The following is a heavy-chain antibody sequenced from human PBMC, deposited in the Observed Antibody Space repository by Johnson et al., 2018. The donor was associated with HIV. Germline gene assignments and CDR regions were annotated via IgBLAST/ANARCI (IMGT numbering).Heavy chain of an antibody. Sequence: QVQLVESGGGVVQPGRSLRLSCAASGFTFSTYGMHWVRQAPGKGLEWVAVMWYDGSNKYYADSVKGRFTISRDNSKNTLYLQMNSLRAADTAVYYCAKDQWGSSWTNDAFDIWGQGTMVTVSS. CDR1: GFTFSTYG. V-gene: IGHV3-33*06. CDR2: MWYDGSNK. D-gene: IGHD6-13*01. CDR3: AKDQWGSSWTNDAFDI. J-gene: IGHJ3*02.